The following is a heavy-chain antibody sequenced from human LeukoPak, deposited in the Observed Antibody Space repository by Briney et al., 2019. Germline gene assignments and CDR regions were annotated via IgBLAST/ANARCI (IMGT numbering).Heavy chain of an antibody. CDR2: ISSSSSII. Sequence: GGSLRLSCGASGYTFNSYNMNWVRQAPGKGLEWGSYISSSSSIIYYTDSVKGRFTISRDNAKNSLYLQMNSLRAEDTAMYFCAGDDSSGYFFDFWGQGTLVTVSS. CDR3: AGDDSSGYFFDF. D-gene: IGHD3-22*01. J-gene: IGHJ4*02. V-gene: IGHV3-48*01. CDR1: GYTFNSYN.